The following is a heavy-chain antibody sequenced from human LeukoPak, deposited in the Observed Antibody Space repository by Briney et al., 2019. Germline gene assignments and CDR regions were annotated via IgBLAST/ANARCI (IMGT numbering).Heavy chain of an antibody. J-gene: IGHJ4*02. Sequence: ASVKVSCKASGYTFTSYGISWVRQAPGQGLEWMGWINPNSGDTNYAQKFQDRVTMTRDTSISTAYMELSRLRSDDTAVYYCARGYYGGDYWGQGTLVTVSS. CDR2: INPNSGDT. CDR1: GYTFTSYG. V-gene: IGHV1-2*02. CDR3: ARGYYGGDY. D-gene: IGHD3-3*01.